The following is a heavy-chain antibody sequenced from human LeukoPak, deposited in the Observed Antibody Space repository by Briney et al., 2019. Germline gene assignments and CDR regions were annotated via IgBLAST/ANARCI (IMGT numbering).Heavy chain of an antibody. CDR2: INHSGST. D-gene: IGHD6-19*01. CDR1: GRSFSGYY. Sequence: PSETLSLTCAVYGRSFSGYYWSWIRQPPGKGLEWIGEINHSGSTNYNPSLKSRVTISVDTSKNQFSLKLSSVTAADTAVYYCARDSVAGTPHWGQGTLVTVSS. CDR3: ARDSVAGTPH. V-gene: IGHV4-34*01. J-gene: IGHJ4*02.